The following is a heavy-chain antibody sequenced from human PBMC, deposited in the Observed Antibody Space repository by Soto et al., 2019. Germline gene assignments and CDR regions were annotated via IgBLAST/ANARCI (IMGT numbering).Heavy chain of an antibody. V-gene: IGHV3-23*01. D-gene: IGHD2-15*01. Sequence: PXGSLILSFSASGVTFSSYAMSWVRQAPGKGLEWVSAISGSGGSTYYADSVEGRFTISRDNSKNTLYLQMNSLRAEDTAVYYCAKDIGRGARYYGMDVWGQGTTVTVSS. CDR2: ISGSGGST. CDR1: GVTFSSYA. CDR3: AKDIGRGARYYGMDV. J-gene: IGHJ6*02.